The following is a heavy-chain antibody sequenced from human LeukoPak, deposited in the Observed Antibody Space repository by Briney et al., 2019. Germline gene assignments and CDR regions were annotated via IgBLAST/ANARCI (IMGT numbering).Heavy chain of an antibody. CDR1: GFTFSSYS. V-gene: IGHV3-7*01. J-gene: IGHJ6*02. CDR2: IKQDGSEK. D-gene: IGHD3-10*01. Sequence: PGGSLRLSCGASGFTFSSYSMNWVRQAPGKGLEWLANIKQDGSEKYYVDSVEGRFTISRDNAKNSLYLQMNSLRAEDTAVYYCARSYYGSGTSYGMDVWGQGTTVTVSS. CDR3: ARSYYGSGTSYGMDV.